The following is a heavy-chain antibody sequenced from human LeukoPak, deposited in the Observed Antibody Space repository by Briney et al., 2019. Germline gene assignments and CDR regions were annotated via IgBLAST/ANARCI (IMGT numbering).Heavy chain of an antibody. Sequence: ASETLSLTCSVSGVSVSSGGYYWSWVRQHPGKGLEWIGYVYHSGISYYNASLERRVTISIDTSKNQFSLNLTSVTAADTAVYYCARVYGSGAPVRDFDYWGQGTLVTVSS. CDR1: GVSVSSGGYY. V-gene: IGHV4-31*03. D-gene: IGHD3-10*01. CDR2: VYHSGIS. CDR3: ARVYGSGAPVRDFDY. J-gene: IGHJ4*02.